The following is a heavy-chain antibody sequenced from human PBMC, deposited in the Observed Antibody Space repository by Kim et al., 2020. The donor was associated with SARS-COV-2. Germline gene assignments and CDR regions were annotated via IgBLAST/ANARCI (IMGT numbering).Heavy chain of an antibody. V-gene: IGHV3-30*18. CDR2: LTYDGSKK. CDR3: AKDFLELWTHDYYFYGMAV. CDR1: GFPFSTYG. D-gene: IGHD1-7*01. J-gene: IGHJ6*02. Sequence: GGSLRLSCAASGFPFSTYGMHWVRQAPGKGLEWVALLTYDGSKKVYGDSVKGRFTISRDNSKNILYLEMNSLTAEDTAVYYCAKDFLELWTHDYYFYGMAVWGQGTPVTVSS.